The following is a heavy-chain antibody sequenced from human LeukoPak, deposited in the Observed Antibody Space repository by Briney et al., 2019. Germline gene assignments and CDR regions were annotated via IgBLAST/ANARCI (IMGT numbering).Heavy chain of an antibody. Sequence: GRSLRLSCAASGFTFSSYAMHWVRQAPGKGLEWAAVISYDGSNKYYADSVKGRFTISRDNSKNTLYLQMNSLRAEDTAVYYCARDKGKGSYYDSSGYMVYWGQGTLVTVSS. J-gene: IGHJ4*02. V-gene: IGHV3-30-3*01. CDR2: ISYDGSNK. D-gene: IGHD3-22*01. CDR1: GFTFSSYA. CDR3: ARDKGKGSYYDSSGYMVY.